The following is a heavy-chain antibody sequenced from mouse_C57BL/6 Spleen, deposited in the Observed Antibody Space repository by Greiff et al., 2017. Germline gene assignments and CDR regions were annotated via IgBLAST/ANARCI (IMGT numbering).Heavy chain of an antibody. CDR2: IYPGSGST. Sequence: QVQLQQPGAELVKPGASVKMSCKASGYTFTSYWITWVKQRPGQGLEWIGDIYPGSGSTNYNEKFKSKATLTVDTSSSTAYMQLSSLTSEDSAVYDCARSIYYGNYGAMDYWGQGTSVTVSS. V-gene: IGHV1-55*01. D-gene: IGHD2-1*01. CDR1: GYTFTSYW. CDR3: ARSIYYGNYGAMDY. J-gene: IGHJ4*01.